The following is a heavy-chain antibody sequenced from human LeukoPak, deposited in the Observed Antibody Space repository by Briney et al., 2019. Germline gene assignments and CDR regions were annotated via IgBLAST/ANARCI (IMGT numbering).Heavy chain of an antibody. Sequence: SGGSLRLSCAASGFTFSSYGMSWVRQAPGKGLEWVSAISGSGGSTYYADSAKGRFTISRDNSKNTLYLQMNSLRAEDTAVYYCAKDNLHYYYDSSGTDYWGQGTLVTVSS. D-gene: IGHD3-22*01. J-gene: IGHJ4*02. CDR2: ISGSGGST. CDR1: GFTFSSYG. V-gene: IGHV3-23*01. CDR3: AKDNLHYYYDSSGTDY.